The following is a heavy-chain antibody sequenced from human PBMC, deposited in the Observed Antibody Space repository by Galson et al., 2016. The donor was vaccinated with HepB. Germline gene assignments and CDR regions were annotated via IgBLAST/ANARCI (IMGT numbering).Heavy chain of an antibody. Sequence: SLRLSCAASGFTFSSYAMSWVRQAPGEGLMWVSRINPEETTTNYADSVKGRFYVSRDNAKNTLYLQMNSLGAEDTAVYYCARCGRGFRGVLIPPFDYGGQRTLVTVSS. J-gene: IGHJ4*02. CDR3: ARCGRGFRGVLIPPFDY. CDR2: INPEETTT. V-gene: IGHV3-74*01. D-gene: IGHD3-10*01. CDR1: GFTFSSYA.